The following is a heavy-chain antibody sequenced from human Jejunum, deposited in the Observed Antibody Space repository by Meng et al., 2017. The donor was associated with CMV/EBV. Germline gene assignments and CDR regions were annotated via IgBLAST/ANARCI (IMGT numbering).Heavy chain of an antibody. CDR3: ASYVGSGASRSLGY. J-gene: IGHJ4*02. D-gene: IGHD1-26*01. Sequence: SCLTFTSDWMRLLRQIPGKGLMWVSRINGDGGTTDYADSVRGRFTISRYNAKNTLYLQMNGLRAEDTAVYYCASYVGSGASRSLGYWGQGTLVTVSS. CDR2: INGDGGTT. CDR1: CLTFTSDW. V-gene: IGHV3-74*01.